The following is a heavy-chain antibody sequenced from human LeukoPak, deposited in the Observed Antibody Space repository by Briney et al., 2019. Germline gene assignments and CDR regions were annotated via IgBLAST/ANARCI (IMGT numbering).Heavy chain of an antibody. CDR2: IYHSGST. V-gene: IGHV4-30-2*01. D-gene: IGHD3-16*01. CDR1: GGSISSGGYS. CDR3: ARGGITFPTNDALDI. Sequence: PSETLSLTCAVSGGSISSGGYSWSWIRQPPGKGLEWIGYIYHSGSTYYNPSLKSRVTISVDRSKNQFSLKLSSVTAADTAVYYCARGGITFPTNDALDIWGQGTMVTVSS. J-gene: IGHJ3*02.